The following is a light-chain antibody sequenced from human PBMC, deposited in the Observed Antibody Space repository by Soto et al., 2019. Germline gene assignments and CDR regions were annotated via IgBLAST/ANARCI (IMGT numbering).Light chain of an antibody. CDR1: RRDVGSYNL. V-gene: IGLV2-14*01. Sequence: QSGLTHPASVSGAPGQSITISCAGTRRDVGSYNLVSWYQQHPGRAPQLIIYEVRNRPSRISFRFSGSKSGNTASLTISGLQAEDEADYYCSSYTSKSSLIFCGGTKVTVL. CDR3: SSYTSKSSLI. J-gene: IGLJ2*01. CDR2: EVR.